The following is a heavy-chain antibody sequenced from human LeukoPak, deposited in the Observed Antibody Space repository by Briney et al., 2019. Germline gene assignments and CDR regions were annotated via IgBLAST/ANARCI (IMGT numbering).Heavy chain of an antibody. CDR3: AKDQGSQRAVAATENAFDI. D-gene: IGHD6-19*01. CDR1: GFTFSSYA. V-gene: IGHV3-23*01. CDR2: ISGSGGST. Sequence: SGGSLRLSCAASGFTFSSYAMNWVRQAPGKGLEWVSAISGSGGSTYYADSVKGRFTISRDNSKNTLYLQMNSLRAEDTAVYYCAKDQGSQRAVAATENAFDIWGQGTMVTVSS. J-gene: IGHJ3*02.